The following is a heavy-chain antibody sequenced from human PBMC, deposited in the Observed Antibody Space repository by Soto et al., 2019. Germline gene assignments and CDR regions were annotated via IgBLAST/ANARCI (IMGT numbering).Heavy chain of an antibody. D-gene: IGHD6-19*01. CDR1: VFTFSSYG. J-gene: IGHJ4*02. V-gene: IGHV3-33*01. CDR3: ARDSHVGSGWQLTADY. CDR2: MWYDGSNK. Sequence: GGSLRLSCAASVFTFSSYGMHWVRQAPGEGLEWVAVMWYDGSNKYYAESVKGRFTISRDNSKNTLYLQMNSLRAEDTAVYYCARDSHVGSGWQLTADYWGQGTLVTVSS.